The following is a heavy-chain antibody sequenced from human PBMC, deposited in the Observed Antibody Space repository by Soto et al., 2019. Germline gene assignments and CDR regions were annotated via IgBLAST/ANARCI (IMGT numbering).Heavy chain of an antibody. J-gene: IGHJ5*02. V-gene: IGHV3-23*01. D-gene: IGHD1-7*01. CDR2: ISGSGGST. Sequence: EVQLLESGGGLVQPGGSLRLSCAASGFTFSSYAMSWVRQAPGKGLEWVSAISGSGGSTYYADSVKGRFTISRDNSKNRLYLHMNSLRAEDTAVYYCAKGYNWNYAMNWFDPWGQGTLVTVSS. CDR3: AKGYNWNYAMNWFDP. CDR1: GFTFSSYA.